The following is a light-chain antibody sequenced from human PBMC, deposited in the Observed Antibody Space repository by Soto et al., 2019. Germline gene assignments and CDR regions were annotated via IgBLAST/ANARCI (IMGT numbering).Light chain of an antibody. CDR2: DAS. V-gene: IGKV3-11*01. Sequence: ESVLTQSPATLSLSPGERATLSCRASPRVSNSLAWYQHNPGQAPRLLIYDASNRATGVPTRFSGSGSGTDFTLTISSLEPEDFAVYYCQQRNQWPPVTFGGGTRVEIK. J-gene: IGKJ4*01. CDR1: PRVSNS. CDR3: QQRNQWPPVT.